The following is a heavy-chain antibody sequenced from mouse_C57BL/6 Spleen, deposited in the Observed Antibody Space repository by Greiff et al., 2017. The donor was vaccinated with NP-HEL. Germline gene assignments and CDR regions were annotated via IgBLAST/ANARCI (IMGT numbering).Heavy chain of an antibody. CDR2: IDPSDSYT. CDR3: ARRRDYDYDGFDY. V-gene: IGHV1-69*01. Sequence: VQLQQPGAELVMPGASVKLSCKASGYTFTSYWMHWVKQRPGQGLEWIGEIDPSDSYTNYNQKFKGKSTLTVDKSSSTAYMQLSSLTSEDSAVYYAARRRDYDYDGFDYWGQGTTLTVSS. D-gene: IGHD2-4*01. CDR1: GYTFTSYW. J-gene: IGHJ2*01.